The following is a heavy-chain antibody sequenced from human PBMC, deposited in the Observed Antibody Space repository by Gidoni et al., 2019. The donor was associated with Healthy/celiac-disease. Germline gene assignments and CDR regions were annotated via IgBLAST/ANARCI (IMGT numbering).Heavy chain of an antibody. D-gene: IGHD3-22*01. CDR2: IWYDGSNK. CDR3: ARDGGYYYDSSGPYFDY. Sequence: QVQLVESGGGVVQPGRSLRLSCAASGFTFSSYGMHWVRQAPGKGLEWVAVIWYDGSNKYYADSVKGRFTISRDNSKNTLYLQMNSLRAEDTAVYYCARDGGYYYDSSGPYFDYWGQGTLVTVSS. J-gene: IGHJ4*02. V-gene: IGHV3-33*01. CDR1: GFTFSSYG.